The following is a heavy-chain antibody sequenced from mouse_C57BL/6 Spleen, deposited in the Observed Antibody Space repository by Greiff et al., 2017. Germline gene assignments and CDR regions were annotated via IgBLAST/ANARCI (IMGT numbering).Heavy chain of an antibody. V-gene: IGHV5-6*01. Sequence: EVQLVESGGDLVKPGGSLKLSCAASGFTFSSYGMSWVRQTPVKRLEWVATISSGGSYTYYPDSVKGLFTISRDNAKNTLYLQMSSLKSEDTAMYYCARQVYGSSYYYYAMDYWGQGTSVTVSS. J-gene: IGHJ4*01. CDR1: GFTFSSYG. CDR2: ISSGGSYT. D-gene: IGHD1-1*01. CDR3: ARQVYGSSYYYYAMDY.